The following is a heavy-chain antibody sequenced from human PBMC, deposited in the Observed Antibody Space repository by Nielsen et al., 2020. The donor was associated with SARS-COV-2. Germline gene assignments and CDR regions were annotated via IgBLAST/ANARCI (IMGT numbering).Heavy chain of an antibody. V-gene: IGHV1-18*04. CDR1: GFTFSRHD. Sequence: ASVKVSCKGSGFTFSRHDHGITWVRQAPGQGLEWMGWVSAYNGNTNNAQKFQGRVTMTIDTSTSTAYVELRSLRSDDTAVYYCATGLGSGYYTYWSQGSLVTVSS. CDR3: ATGLGSGYYTY. D-gene: IGHD6-25*01. CDR2: VSAYNGNT. J-gene: IGHJ4*02.